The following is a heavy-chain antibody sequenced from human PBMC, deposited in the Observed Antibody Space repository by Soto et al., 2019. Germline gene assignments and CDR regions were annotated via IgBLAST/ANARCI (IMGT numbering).Heavy chain of an antibody. V-gene: IGHV3-23*01. D-gene: IGHD2-15*01. CDR1: GFTFSNYA. CDR3: AKENRRGYCSGGICYGYFDY. J-gene: IGHJ4*02. Sequence: EVQLLESGGGLVQPGGSLRLSCTASGFTFSNYAMSWVRQAPGKGLEWVSIISGSGDSTNYADSVKGQFAISRDNSNNMLYVQMDSLRVEDTAVYYCAKENRRGYCSGGICYGYFDYWGQGTLVTVSS. CDR2: ISGSGDST.